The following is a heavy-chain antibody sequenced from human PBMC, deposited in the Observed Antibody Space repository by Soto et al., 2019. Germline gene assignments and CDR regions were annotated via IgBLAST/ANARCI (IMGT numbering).Heavy chain of an antibody. V-gene: IGHV3-48*02. J-gene: IGHJ6*02. CDR3: ARGGSSSDNGMDV. CDR1: GFSFSTYS. D-gene: IGHD6-6*01. CDR2: ISSRSYTI. Sequence: EVQLVESGGGLVQPGGSLRLSCAASGFSFSTYSMNWVRQAPGKGLEWVSYISSRSYTIYYVDSVKGRFTSSRDNAKKALYLQMNSLTDEATAVYYCARGGSSSDNGMDVWGQGTTVTVSS.